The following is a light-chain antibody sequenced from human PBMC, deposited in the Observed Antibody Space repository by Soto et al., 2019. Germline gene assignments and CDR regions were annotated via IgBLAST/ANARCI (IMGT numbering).Light chain of an antibody. J-gene: IGKJ2*01. CDR1: QNINRY. V-gene: IGKV1-39*01. Sequence: DIQLTQSPSSLSASVGDRVTITCRASQNINRYLNWYQQQPGKAPKLLIYGESSFQGGDPSRFSGTGSGTDFTLTINSLQPEDFATYFCQQHYNIPRTFGHGTKLEIK. CDR3: QQHYNIPRT. CDR2: GES.